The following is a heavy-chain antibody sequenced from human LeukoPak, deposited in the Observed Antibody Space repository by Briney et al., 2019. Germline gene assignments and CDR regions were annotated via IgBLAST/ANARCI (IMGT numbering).Heavy chain of an antibody. D-gene: IGHD6-13*01. CDR2: ISAYNGNT. CDR3: ARVPVIAAAPDY. Sequence: ASVKVPCKASGYTFTSYGISWVRQAPGQGLEWMGWISAYNGNTNYALKLQGRVTMTTDTYTSTAYMELRSLRSDDTAVYYCARVPVIAAAPDYWGQGTLVTVSS. CDR1: GYTFTSYG. V-gene: IGHV1-18*01. J-gene: IGHJ4*02.